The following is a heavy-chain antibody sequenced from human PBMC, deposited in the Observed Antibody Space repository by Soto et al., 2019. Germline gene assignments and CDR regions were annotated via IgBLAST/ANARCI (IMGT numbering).Heavy chain of an antibody. CDR1: GFTFSNYG. CDR2: IANDGGDK. V-gene: IGHV3-30*18. J-gene: IGHJ4*02. CDR3: AKPIKAAAAGYFFDH. D-gene: IGHD6-13*01. Sequence: XGFLRLSFAASGFTFSNYGMHGVGQAPGKGLEWVSVIANDGGDKKYANSVKGRFTISRENAKNTMYLQMNSLRAEDTAVYYCAKPIKAAAAGYFFDHWGQGTLVTVSS.